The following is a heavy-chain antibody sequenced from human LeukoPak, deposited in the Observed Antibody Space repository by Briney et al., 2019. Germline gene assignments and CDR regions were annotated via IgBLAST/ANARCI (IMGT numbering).Heavy chain of an antibody. CDR1: GFTFSSYA. Sequence: GGSLRLSCAASGFTFSSYAMSWVRQAPGKGLEWVSAISGSGGSTYYADSVKGRFTISRDNSKNTLYLQMNSLRAEDTAVYYCAPHGRYCSSTSCYDRKNWFDPWGQGTLVTVSS. D-gene: IGHD2-2*01. CDR3: APHGRYCSSTSCYDRKNWFDP. V-gene: IGHV3-23*01. CDR2: ISGSGGST. J-gene: IGHJ5*02.